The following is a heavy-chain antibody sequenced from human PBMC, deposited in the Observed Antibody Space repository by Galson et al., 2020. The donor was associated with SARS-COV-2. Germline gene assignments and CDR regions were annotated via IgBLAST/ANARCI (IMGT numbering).Heavy chain of an antibody. CDR2: INQDGSEK. CDR3: ARLGGGSGLYFDY. D-gene: IGHD6-19*01. J-gene: IGHJ4*02. CDR1: GFTISSYN. Sequence: AGTLRLTCAASGFTISSYNNSCVRQAPRKGLEWVANINQDGSEKYYVDSVKGRFTISRDNAKNSLYLEMNSLSAEDTAVYYCARLGGGSGLYFDYWGQGTLVTVSS. V-gene: IGHV3-7*04.